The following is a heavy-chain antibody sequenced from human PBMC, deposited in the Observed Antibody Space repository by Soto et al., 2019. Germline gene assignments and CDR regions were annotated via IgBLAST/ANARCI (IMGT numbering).Heavy chain of an antibody. D-gene: IGHD5-18*01. V-gene: IGHV3-23*01. Sequence: LRLSCAASGFTFSNYAMNWVRQAPGKGLEWVAGISGSTGNTYYTDSLKGRFTISRDNSKNTVYLQMHSLRAEDTALYYCAKGEDSFGFTRFDFWGQGNLVTVSS. CDR1: GFTFSNYA. CDR3: AKGEDSFGFTRFDF. CDR2: ISGSTGNT. J-gene: IGHJ4*02.